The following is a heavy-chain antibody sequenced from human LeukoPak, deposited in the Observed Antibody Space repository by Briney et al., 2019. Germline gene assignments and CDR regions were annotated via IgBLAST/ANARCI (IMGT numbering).Heavy chain of an antibody. Sequence: PGGSLRLSCTVSGFNFKTYAMHWVRQAPCRGLEWVAVISFDGSNKYFADSVDGRFAISRDDSKDRMTLYLNSLRVDDTAMYYCARDGYCSGGNCCPWCLPVSYGMDVWGQGTTVTVSS. CDR1: GFNFKTYA. D-gene: IGHD2-15*01. CDR2: ISFDGSNK. V-gene: IGHV3-30*09. J-gene: IGHJ6*02. CDR3: ARDGYCSGGNCCPWCLPVSYGMDV.